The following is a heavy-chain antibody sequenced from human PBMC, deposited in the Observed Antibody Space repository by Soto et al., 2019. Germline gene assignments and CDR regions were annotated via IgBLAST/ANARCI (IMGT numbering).Heavy chain of an antibody. J-gene: IGHJ6*02. CDR1: GGSISSGGYS. V-gene: IGHV4-30-2*01. D-gene: IGHD5-18*01. Sequence: SETLSLTCAVSGGSISSGGYSWSWIRQPPGKGLEWIGYIYHSGSTYYNPSLKSRVTISVDRSKNQFSLKLSSVTAADTAVYYCARVDTAMGGPYYYGMDVWGQGTTVTVSS. CDR2: IYHSGST. CDR3: ARVDTAMGGPYYYGMDV.